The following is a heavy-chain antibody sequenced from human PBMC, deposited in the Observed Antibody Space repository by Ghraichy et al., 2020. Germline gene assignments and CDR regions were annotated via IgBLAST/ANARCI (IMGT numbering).Heavy chain of an antibody. CDR3: ARDSGVVFILGPAFDI. Sequence: GGSLRLSCAASGFTFSSYSMNWVRQAPGKGLEWVSSISSSSSYIYYADSVKGRFTISRDNAKNSLYLQMNSLRAEDTAVYYCARDSGVVFILGPAFDIWGQGTMVTVSS. D-gene: IGHD3-22*01. CDR1: GFTFSSYS. CDR2: ISSSSSYI. J-gene: IGHJ3*02. V-gene: IGHV3-21*01.